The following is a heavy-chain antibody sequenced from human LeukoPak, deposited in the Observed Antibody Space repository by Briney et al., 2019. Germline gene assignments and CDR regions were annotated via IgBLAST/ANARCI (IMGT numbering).Heavy chain of an antibody. CDR3: AKLGAVAGTNWFDP. J-gene: IGHJ5*02. CDR1: GFTFTSYA. Sequence: GGSLRLSCAASGFTFTSYAMSWVRQAPGKGLEWVSAISGGSGVSTYYADSVKGRFTISRDNSKNTLDLQMNSLRAEDTAVYYCAKLGAVAGTNWFDPWGQGTLVTVSS. D-gene: IGHD6-19*01. V-gene: IGHV3-23*01. CDR2: ISGGSGVST.